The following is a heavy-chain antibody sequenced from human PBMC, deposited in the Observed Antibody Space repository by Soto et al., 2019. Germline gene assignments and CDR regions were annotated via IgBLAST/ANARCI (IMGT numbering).Heavy chain of an antibody. V-gene: IGHV4-34*01. D-gene: IGHD3-3*01. Sequence: SETLSLTCAVYVGSFSGYYWSWIRQPPGTVPEWIVEINHSGSTNYNPSLKSRVTISVDTSKNQFSLKLSSVTAADTAVYYCAGRHYDFWSGYYSVYNWFDPWGQGTLVTVSS. CDR3: AGRHYDFWSGYYSVYNWFDP. CDR1: VGSFSGYY. CDR2: INHSGST. J-gene: IGHJ5*02.